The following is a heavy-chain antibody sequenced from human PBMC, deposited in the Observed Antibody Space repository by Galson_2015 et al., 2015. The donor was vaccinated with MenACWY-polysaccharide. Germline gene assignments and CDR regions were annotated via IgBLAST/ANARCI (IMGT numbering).Heavy chain of an antibody. D-gene: IGHD5-18*01. CDR3: AKVHSYAYVNFYYGSDV. J-gene: IGHJ6*02. V-gene: IGHV3-23*01. CDR2: ISASGRST. CDR1: GFTFSSYA. Sequence: SLRLSCAASGFTFSSYAMTWVRQAPGKGLEWVSTISASGRSTFYADSVKGRFTISRDNSKNTLYLQLNSLRAEDTSVYYCAKVHSYAYVNFYYGSDVWGQGTTVTVSS.